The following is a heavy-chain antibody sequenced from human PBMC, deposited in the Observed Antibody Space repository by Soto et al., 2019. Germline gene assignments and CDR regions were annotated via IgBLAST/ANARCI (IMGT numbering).Heavy chain of an antibody. CDR2: INAGNGNT. V-gene: IGHV1-3*01. CDR3: ARTVGYYYGMDV. Sequence: QVQLVQSGAEVKKPWASVKVSCKASGYAFTSYAMHWVRQAPGQRLEWMGWINAGNGNTKYSQKFQGRVTITRDTSASTAYMELSSLRSEDTAVYYCARTVGYYYGMDVWGQGTTVTVSS. CDR1: GYAFTSYA. D-gene: IGHD4-17*01. J-gene: IGHJ6*02.